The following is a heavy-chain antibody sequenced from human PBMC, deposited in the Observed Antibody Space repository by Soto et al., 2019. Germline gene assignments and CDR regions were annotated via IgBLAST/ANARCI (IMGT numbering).Heavy chain of an antibody. CDR2: INHSGST. Sequence: QVQLQQWGAGLLNPSETLSLTCAVYGGAFSGDYWSGIRQPPGKGVEWIGEINHSGSTNYNPSLKSRVFISLDTSMNQFSLKLSAVTAADTAVYYCSRGLRICQSIAVAGYYFDYWGQVTLVTVSS. CDR3: SRGLRICQSIAVAGYYFDY. D-gene: IGHD6-19*01. CDR1: GGAFSGDY. J-gene: IGHJ4*02. V-gene: IGHV4-34*01.